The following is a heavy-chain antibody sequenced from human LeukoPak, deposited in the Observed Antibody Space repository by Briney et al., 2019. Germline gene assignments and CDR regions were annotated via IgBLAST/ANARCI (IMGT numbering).Heavy chain of an antibody. CDR1: GGSISSGGYY. J-gene: IGHJ6*02. CDR3: ARGMWQQLDYYYYYGMDV. D-gene: IGHD6-13*01. Sequence: SQTLSLTCAVSGGSISSGGYYWSWIRQPPGKGLEWIGYIYYSGSTNYNPSLKSRVTISVDTSKNQFSLKLSSVTAADTAVYYCARGMWQQLDYYYYYGMDVWGQGTTVTVSS. V-gene: IGHV4-61*08. CDR2: IYYSGST.